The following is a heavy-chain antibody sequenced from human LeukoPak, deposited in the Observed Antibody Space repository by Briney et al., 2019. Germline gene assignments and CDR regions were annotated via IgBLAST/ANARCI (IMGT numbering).Heavy chain of an antibody. V-gene: IGHV4-34*01. CDR2: INHSGST. CDR1: GGSFSGYY. Sequence: SETLSLTCAVYGGSFSGYYWSWIRQPPGKGLEWIGEINHSGSTNYNPSLKSRVTISVDTSKNQFSLKLSSVTAADTAVYYCARHGPPDAFDIWGQGTMVTVSS. CDR3: ARHGPPDAFDI. J-gene: IGHJ3*02. D-gene: IGHD2-8*01.